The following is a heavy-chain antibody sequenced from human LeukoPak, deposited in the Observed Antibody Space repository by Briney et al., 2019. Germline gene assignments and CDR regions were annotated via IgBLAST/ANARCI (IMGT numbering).Heavy chain of an antibody. CDR2: INWNGGST. CDR1: GFTFTDYW. V-gene: IGHV3-20*04. CDR3: ARDGGSLDDYGDY. Sequence: GGSLRLSCAVSGFTFTDYWMNWVRQAPGKGLEWVSGINWNGGSTGYADSVKGRFTISRDNAKNSLYLQMNSLRAEDTALYYCARDGGSLDDYGDYWGQGTLVTVSS. D-gene: IGHD4/OR15-4a*01. J-gene: IGHJ4*02.